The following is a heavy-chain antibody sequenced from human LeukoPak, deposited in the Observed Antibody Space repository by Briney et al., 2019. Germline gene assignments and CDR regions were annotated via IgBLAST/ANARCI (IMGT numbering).Heavy chain of an antibody. J-gene: IGHJ4*02. CDR3: TTKGYTYASY. Sequence: GGSLRLSCAASGFTFSHYGMHWVRQAPGKGLEWVAFIRYDGNNKFYTHSVKGRFTISRDNSKNTLYPQMNSLRAEDTAVYYCTTKGYTYASYWGQGTLVTVSS. CDR2: IRYDGNNK. CDR1: GFTFSHYG. D-gene: IGHD5-18*01. V-gene: IGHV3-30*02.